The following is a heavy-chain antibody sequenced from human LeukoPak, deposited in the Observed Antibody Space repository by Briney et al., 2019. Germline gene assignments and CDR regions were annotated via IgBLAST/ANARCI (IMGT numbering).Heavy chain of an antibody. D-gene: IGHD3-22*01. Sequence: SETLSLTCTVSGYSISSGYYWGWLRQPPGKGLEWIGSIYHSGSTYYNPSLKSRVTISVDTSKNPFSLKLSSVTAADTAVYYCARGSDSSGYSFDPWGQGTLVTVSS. J-gene: IGHJ5*02. CDR1: GYSISSGYY. CDR3: ARGSDSSGYSFDP. CDR2: IYHSGST. V-gene: IGHV4-38-2*02.